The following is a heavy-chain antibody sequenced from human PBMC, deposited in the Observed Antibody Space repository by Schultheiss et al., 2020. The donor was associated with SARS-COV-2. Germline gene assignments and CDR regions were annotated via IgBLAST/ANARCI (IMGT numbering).Heavy chain of an antibody. V-gene: IGHV3-21*04. CDR2: ISSSSSYI. Sequence: GGSLRLSCAASGFTFSSYGMHWVRQAPGKGLEWVSSISSSSSYIYYADSVKGRFTISRDDSKNTAYLQMNSLKTEDTAVYYCTRRTRDGDLPTDYWGQGTLVTVSS. J-gene: IGHJ4*02. CDR3: TRRTRDGDLPTDY. CDR1: GFTFSSYG. D-gene: IGHD4-17*01.